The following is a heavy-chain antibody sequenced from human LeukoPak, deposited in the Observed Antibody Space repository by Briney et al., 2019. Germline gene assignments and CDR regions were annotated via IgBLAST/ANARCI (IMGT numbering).Heavy chain of an antibody. CDR2: INPSGGST. J-gene: IGHJ3*02. Sequence: ASVKVSCKASGYXFTSYYIHWVRQAPGQGLEWMGLINPSGGSTSYAQKFQGRVTMTRDTSTSTVYMELSSLRSEDTAVYYCARAGRITMIVVPRGAFDIWGQGTMVTVSS. D-gene: IGHD3-22*01. V-gene: IGHV1-46*01. CDR1: GYXFTSYY. CDR3: ARAGRITMIVVPRGAFDI.